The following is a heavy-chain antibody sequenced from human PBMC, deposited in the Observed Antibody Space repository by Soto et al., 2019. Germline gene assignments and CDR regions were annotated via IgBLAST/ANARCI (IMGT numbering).Heavy chain of an antibody. Sequence: PGGSLRLSCAASGFTFSSYSMNWVRQAPGKGLEWVSSISSSSSYIYYADSVKGRFTISRDNAKNSLYLQMNSLRAEDTAVYYCARDPTLVYSNYVSYNWFDPWGQGTLVTVSS. CDR1: GFTFSSYS. CDR2: ISSSSSYI. CDR3: ARDPTLVYSNYVSYNWFDP. J-gene: IGHJ5*02. D-gene: IGHD4-4*01. V-gene: IGHV3-21*01.